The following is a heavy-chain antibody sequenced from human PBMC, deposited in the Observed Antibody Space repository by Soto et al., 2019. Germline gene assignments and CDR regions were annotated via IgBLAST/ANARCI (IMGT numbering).Heavy chain of an antibody. J-gene: IGHJ4*02. CDR3: AKDFCQSGGSCYRLDY. CDR1: GFTFSSYG. D-gene: IGHD2-15*01. Sequence: GGSLRLSCAASGFTFSSYGMHWVRQAPGKGLEWVAVISYDGSNKYYADSVKGRFTISRDNSKNTLYLQMNSLRAEDTAVYYCAKDFCQSGGSCYRLDYWGQGTLVTVSS. CDR2: ISYDGSNK. V-gene: IGHV3-30*18.